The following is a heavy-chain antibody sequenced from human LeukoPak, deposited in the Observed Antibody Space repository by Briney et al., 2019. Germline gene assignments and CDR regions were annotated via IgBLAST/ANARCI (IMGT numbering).Heavy chain of an antibody. V-gene: IGHV3-7*01. CDR2: INQGGIET. CDR3: ARAGGHGTTDY. CDR1: GFTLPDYW. D-gene: IGHD1-1*01. Sequence: GGSLRLSCAASGFTLPDYWMSWVRQAPGKGLEWVANINQGGIETYYVDSIKGRFTISRDNAKNLLYLQMNSLRVEDTALYFCARAGGHGTTDYWGQGTLVIVSP. J-gene: IGHJ4*02.